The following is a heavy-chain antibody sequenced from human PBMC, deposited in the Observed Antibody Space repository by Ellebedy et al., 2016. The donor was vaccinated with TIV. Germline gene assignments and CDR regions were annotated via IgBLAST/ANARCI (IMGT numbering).Heavy chain of an antibody. D-gene: IGHD6-13*01. CDR2: ISYDGSNI. Sequence: GESLKISXVASRFTFTSYGMHWVRQAPGKGLEWVAFISYDGSNIYYAESVKGRFTISRDNSKNILYLQMRSLRAEDSAVYYCAKDNEFSSSWYSPVDTFDIWGQGTTVTVSS. V-gene: IGHV3-30*18. J-gene: IGHJ3*02. CDR3: AKDNEFSSSWYSPVDTFDI. CDR1: RFTFTSYG.